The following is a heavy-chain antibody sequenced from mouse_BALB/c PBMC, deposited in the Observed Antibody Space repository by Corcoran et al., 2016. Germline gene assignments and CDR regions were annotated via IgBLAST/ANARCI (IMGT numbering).Heavy chain of an antibody. Sequence: QIQLVQSGPELKKPGETVKISCTASGYTFTNYGMNWVKQAPGKGLKWMGWINTYTGEPTYADDFKGRFAFSLETSASTAYLQINNLKNEDMATYFCARRGLAVDYWGQGTTLTVSS. V-gene: IGHV9-1*02. J-gene: IGHJ2*01. CDR2: INTYTGEP. CDR3: ARRGLAVDY. CDR1: GYTFTNYG.